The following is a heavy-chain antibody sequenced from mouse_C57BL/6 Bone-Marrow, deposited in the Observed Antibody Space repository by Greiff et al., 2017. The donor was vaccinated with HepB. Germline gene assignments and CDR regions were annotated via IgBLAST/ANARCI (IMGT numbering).Heavy chain of an antibody. J-gene: IGHJ1*03. V-gene: IGHV1-62-2*01. CDR3: ARHGGGYSNGLAAPFDV. D-gene: IGHD2-5*01. CDR1: GYTFTEYT. CDR2: FYPGSGSI. Sequence: LQESGAELVKPGASVKLSCKASGYTFTEYTIHWVKQRSGQGLEWIGWFYPGSGSIKYNEKFKDKATLTADKSSSTVYMELSRLTSEDSAVYFCARHGGGYSNGLAAPFDVWGTGTTVTVSS.